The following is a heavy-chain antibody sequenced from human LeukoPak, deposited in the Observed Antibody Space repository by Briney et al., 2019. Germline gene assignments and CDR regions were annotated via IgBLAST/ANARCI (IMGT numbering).Heavy chain of an antibody. Sequence: SETLSLTCTVSGYSISSGYYWGWIRQPPGKGLEWIGTIYHGGRTDYNPSLKSRGTISEDTSKNQFSLKLSSVTAADTAVYYCARDNSVRDEAWWFNPWGQGTLVTVSS. D-gene: IGHD5-24*01. CDR3: ARDNSVRDEAWWFNP. J-gene: IGHJ5*02. CDR1: GYSISSGYY. CDR2: IYHGGRT. V-gene: IGHV4-38-2*02.